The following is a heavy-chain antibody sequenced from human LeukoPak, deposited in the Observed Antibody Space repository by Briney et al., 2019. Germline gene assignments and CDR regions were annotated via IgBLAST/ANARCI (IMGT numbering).Heavy chain of an antibody. J-gene: IGHJ4*02. CDR1: GGSISSRSYY. D-gene: IGHD3-10*01. CDR2: IYYSGST. Sequence: PSETLSLTCTVSGGSISSRSYYWGWIRQPPGKGLEWIGSIYYSGSTYYNPSLKSRVTISVDTSKNQFSLKLSSVTAADTAVYYCASLLWFGELSGGYWGQGTLVTVSS. V-gene: IGHV4-39*01. CDR3: ASLLWFGELSGGY.